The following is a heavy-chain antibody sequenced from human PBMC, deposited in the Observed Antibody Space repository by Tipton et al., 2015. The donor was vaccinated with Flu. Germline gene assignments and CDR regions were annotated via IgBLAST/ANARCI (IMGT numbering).Heavy chain of an antibody. CDR3: ATLGNSGTDGFDI. V-gene: IGHV3-66*02. J-gene: IGHJ3*02. Sequence: SLSLSCAASGFTVSSKYMGWVRQAPGKGLQWVSVIYRGGTTYVADSVKGRCTISRDNSKNTLYLQWNSLTTEDTAVYYCATLGNSGTDGFDIWGQGTMVTISS. CDR1: GFTVSSKY. D-gene: IGHD5-12*01. CDR2: IYRGGTT.